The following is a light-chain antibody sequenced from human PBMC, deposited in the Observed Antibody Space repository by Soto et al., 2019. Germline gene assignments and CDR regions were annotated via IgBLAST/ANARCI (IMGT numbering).Light chain of an antibody. CDR3: QQYGTSPT. V-gene: IGKV3-20*01. CDR2: GAS. CDR1: QSLITRY. J-gene: IGKJ5*01. Sequence: EIVLTQSPGTLSLFPGERATLSCRASQSLITRYLAWYQQKPGQPLRLLIYGASSRATGIPDRVSGSGSGTDFTLTISRLEPEDFAVYSCQQYGTSPTFGQGTRLEIK.